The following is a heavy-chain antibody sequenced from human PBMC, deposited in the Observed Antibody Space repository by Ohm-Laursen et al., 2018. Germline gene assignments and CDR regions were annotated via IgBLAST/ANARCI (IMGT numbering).Heavy chain of an antibody. V-gene: IGHV3-23*01. Sequence: GSLRLSCSASGFTFSRYAMSWVRQAPGKGLEWVSAISGSGGSTYYADSVKGRFTISRDNSKNTLYLQMNSLRAEDTAVYYCAKDLERSSTSLYYYHGMDVWGQGTTVTLSS. CDR2: ISGSGGST. CDR3: AKDLERSSTSLYYYHGMDV. D-gene: IGHD2-2*01. J-gene: IGHJ6*02. CDR1: GFTFSRYA.